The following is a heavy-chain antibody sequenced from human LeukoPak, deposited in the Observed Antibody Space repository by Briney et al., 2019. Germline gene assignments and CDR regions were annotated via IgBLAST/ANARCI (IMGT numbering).Heavy chain of an antibody. CDR2: IKSKTDGGTT. D-gene: IGHD4-17*01. V-gene: IGHV3-15*01. Sequence: GESLRLSCAASGFSFTNAWMSWVRQAPGKGLEWVGRIKSKTDGGTTDYAAPVKDRFTISRDDSKDTLYLQMNSLKTEDIAVYYCATEYYGAYNYWGQGTLVTVSS. J-gene: IGHJ4*02. CDR1: GFSFTNAW. CDR3: ATEYYGAYNY.